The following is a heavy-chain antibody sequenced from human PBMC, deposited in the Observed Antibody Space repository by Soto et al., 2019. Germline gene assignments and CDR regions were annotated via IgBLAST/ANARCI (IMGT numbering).Heavy chain of an antibody. CDR1: GFTFSSYA. Sequence: PGGSLRLSCAASGFTFSSYAMSWVRQAPGKGLEWVSAISGSGGSTYYADSVKGRFTISRDNSKNTLYLQMNSLRAEDTAVYYCAKSRWQQLATYYFDYWGQGTLVTVSS. J-gene: IGHJ4*02. CDR2: ISGSGGST. CDR3: AKSRWQQLATYYFDY. D-gene: IGHD6-13*01. V-gene: IGHV3-23*01.